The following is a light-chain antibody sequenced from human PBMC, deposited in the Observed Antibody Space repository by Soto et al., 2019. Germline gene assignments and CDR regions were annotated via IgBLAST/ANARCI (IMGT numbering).Light chain of an antibody. V-gene: IGKV3-15*01. CDR3: QQYNTWPLT. J-gene: IGKJ4*01. CDR2: GVS. CDR1: QSVFTN. Sequence: EIVMTQSPATLSVSPGERATLSCRASQSVFTNFAWYQHKPGQAPRLLIYGVSTRATGVPVRFSGSGSGTEFTLTISSLQSEDFAVYYCQQYNTWPLTFGGGTKVGIK.